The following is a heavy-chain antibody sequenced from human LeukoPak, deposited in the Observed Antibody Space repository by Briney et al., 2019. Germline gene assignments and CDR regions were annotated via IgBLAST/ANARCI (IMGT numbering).Heavy chain of an antibody. CDR1: GFDFNIYE. J-gene: IGHJ4*02. V-gene: IGHV3-48*03. Sequence: GGSLRLSCAASGFDFNIYEMNWVRQAPGKGLEWVSYISADGATIYYADSVKGRFTISRDNMKNSLFLQTSSLRAEDTAVYYCAGSRYPEPQDLNYWGQGTLVIVS. CDR2: ISADGATI. CDR3: AGSRYPEPQDLNY. D-gene: IGHD3-10*01.